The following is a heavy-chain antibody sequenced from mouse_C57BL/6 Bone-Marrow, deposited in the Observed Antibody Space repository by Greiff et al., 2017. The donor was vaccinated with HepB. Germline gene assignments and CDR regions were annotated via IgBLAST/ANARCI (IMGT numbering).Heavy chain of an antibody. CDR1: GFTFSSYG. V-gene: IGHV5-6*01. J-gene: IGHJ4*01. Sequence: EVKLMESGGDLVKPGGSLKLSCGASGFTFSSYGMSWVRQTPDKRLEWVATISSGGSYTYYPDSVKGRFTISRDNAKNTLYLQMSSLKSEDTAMYYCARHGIPMDYWGQGTSVTVSS. CDR3: ARHGIPMDY. CDR2: ISSGGSYT.